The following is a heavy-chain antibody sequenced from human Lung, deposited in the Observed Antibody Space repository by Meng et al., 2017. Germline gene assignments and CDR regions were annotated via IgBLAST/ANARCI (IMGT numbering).Heavy chain of an antibody. Sequence: QGPRVQSGAEVKRPGASVKVSCKPSGYNFPDYYIHWVRRAPEQGLEWMGRINPKSGDTHYAQKFQARVTMTGDTSISTAYMELSGLRSDDTAMYYCARDEDISAAGKLFGDYWGQGTLVTVSS. CDR3: ARDEDISAAGKLFGDY. D-gene: IGHD6-25*01. CDR1: GYNFPDYY. CDR2: INPKSGDT. J-gene: IGHJ4*02. V-gene: IGHV1-2*06.